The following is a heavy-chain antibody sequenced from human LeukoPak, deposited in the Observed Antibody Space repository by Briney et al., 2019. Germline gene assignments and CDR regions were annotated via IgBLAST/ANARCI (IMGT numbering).Heavy chain of an antibody. CDR3: ARVDFYGDYEESDY. CDR2: IIPILGIA. J-gene: IGHJ4*02. D-gene: IGHD4-17*01. V-gene: IGHV1-69*02. CDR1: GGTFSSYT. Sequence: ASVKVSCKASGGTFSSYTISWVRQAPGQGLEWMGRIIPILGIANYAQKFQGRVTITADKSTSTAYMELSSLRSEDTAVHYCARVDFYGDYEESDYWGQGTLVTVSS.